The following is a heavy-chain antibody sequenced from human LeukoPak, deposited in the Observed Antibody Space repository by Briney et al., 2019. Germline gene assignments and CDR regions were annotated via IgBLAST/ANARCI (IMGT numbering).Heavy chain of an antibody. D-gene: IGHD3-10*02. Sequence: YPGGSLRLSCAASGFTFSRYSMNWVRQAPGKGLEWVSYISNSGSTIYYADSVKGRFTISRDNAKNSLYLQMNSLRAEDTAVYYCAELGITMIGGVWGKGTTVTISS. J-gene: IGHJ6*04. V-gene: IGHV3-48*04. CDR3: AELGITMIGGV. CDR2: ISNSGSTI. CDR1: GFTFSRYS.